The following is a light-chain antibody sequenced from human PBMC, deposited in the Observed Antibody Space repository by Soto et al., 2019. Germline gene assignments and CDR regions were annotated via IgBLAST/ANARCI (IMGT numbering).Light chain of an antibody. J-gene: IGLJ2*01. V-gene: IGLV3-9*01. CDR2: RDS. CDR3: QVWDSSTYVV. CDR1: NIGSKN. Sequence: SYELTQPLSVSVALGQTARITCGGNNIGSKNVHWYQQKPGQAPVLVIYRDSNGPSGIPERFSGSNSGNTATLTISRAQAGDEADYYCQVWDSSTYVVFGGGTKLTVL.